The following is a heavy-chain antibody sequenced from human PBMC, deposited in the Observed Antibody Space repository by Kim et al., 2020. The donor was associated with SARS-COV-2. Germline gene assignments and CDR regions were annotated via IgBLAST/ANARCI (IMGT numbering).Heavy chain of an antibody. Sequence: GGSLRLSCAASGFTFNKYSMNWVRQAPGKGLEWVSAITSSSDYIYYADSVRGRFTISRDNAKNSLYLQMHSLRVDDTAVYFCARGGGDSVYGEDFDFWGQGTLVTVSS. V-gene: IGHV3-21*01. D-gene: IGHD3-10*02. CDR3: ARGGGDSVYGEDFDF. CDR1: GFTFNKYS. CDR2: ITSSSDYI. J-gene: IGHJ4*01.